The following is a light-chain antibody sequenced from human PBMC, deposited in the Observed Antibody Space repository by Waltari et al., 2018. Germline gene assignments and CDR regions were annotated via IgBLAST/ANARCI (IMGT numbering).Light chain of an antibody. J-gene: IGLJ3*02. CDR3: LLWYSGARWV. CDR1: TGAVTSGHY. CDR2: DTT. V-gene: IGLV7-46*01. Sequence: QAVVTQEPSLTVSPGGPVTLTCGSSTGAVTSGHYPYWFQQNPGQVPRTLIYDTTNKHSWTPARFSGSLLGVKAALTLSGAQPEDEAEYYCLLWYSGARWVFGGGTKLSVL.